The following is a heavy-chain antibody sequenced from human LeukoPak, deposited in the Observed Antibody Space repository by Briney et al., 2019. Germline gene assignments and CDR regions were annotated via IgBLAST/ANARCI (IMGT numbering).Heavy chain of an antibody. J-gene: IGHJ6*02. CDR3: ASCYPARYQLLSSYYGMDV. CDR1: GGTFSSYA. CDR2: IIPIFGTA. V-gene: IGHV1-69*13. Sequence: SMKVSCKASGGTFSSYAISWVRQAPGQGLEWMGGIIPIFGTANYAQKFQGRVTITADESTSTAYMELSSLRSEDTAVYYCASCYPARYQLLSSYYGMDVWGQGTTVTVS. D-gene: IGHD2-2*01.